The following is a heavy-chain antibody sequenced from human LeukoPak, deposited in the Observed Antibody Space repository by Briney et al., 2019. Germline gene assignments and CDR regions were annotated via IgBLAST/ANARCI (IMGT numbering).Heavy chain of an antibody. D-gene: IGHD3-3*01. CDR1: GFTVGNNY. J-gene: IGHJ5*02. CDR2: IYSGGNT. CDR3: ARDPPAVTTNTHL. Sequence: PGGSLRLSCAASGFTVGNNYMNWVRQAPGEGLEGGSLIYSGGNTYCADSVKRRFTISRDSSKNTLYLQMNSLRVEDTAVYYCARDPPAVTTNTHLWGQGTLVTVS. V-gene: IGHV3-66*01.